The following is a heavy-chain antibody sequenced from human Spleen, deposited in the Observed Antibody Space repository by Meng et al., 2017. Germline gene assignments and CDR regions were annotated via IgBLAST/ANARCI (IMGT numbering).Heavy chain of an antibody. D-gene: IGHD3-16*02. V-gene: IGHV4-4*02. CDR3: ARDVGVIPHSYDY. Sequence: QVPLQESGPGLVKPSGTLSLTCAVSGCSISSNNWWSWVRQPPGKGLEWIGEIYHSGRTNYNPSLKSRVTISVDKSKNQFSLELSSVTAADTAVYYCARDVGVIPHSYDYWGQGTLVTVSS. J-gene: IGHJ4*02. CDR1: GCSISSNNW. CDR2: IYHSGRT.